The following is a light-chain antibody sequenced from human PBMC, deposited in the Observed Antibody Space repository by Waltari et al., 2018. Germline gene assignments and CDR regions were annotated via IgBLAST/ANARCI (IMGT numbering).Light chain of an antibody. Sequence: QSVLTQPASVSGSPGQSITISCTGTNSDVGSYNLVSWYQQHPGKAPRLIIYDVIKRPSGVSDRFSGSKSGNTASLTVSGLQPEDEAEYFCCSYAGSSTFHVLFGGGTKLTVL. J-gene: IGLJ2*01. V-gene: IGLV2-23*02. CDR2: DVI. CDR1: NSDVGSYNL. CDR3: CSYAGSSTFHVL.